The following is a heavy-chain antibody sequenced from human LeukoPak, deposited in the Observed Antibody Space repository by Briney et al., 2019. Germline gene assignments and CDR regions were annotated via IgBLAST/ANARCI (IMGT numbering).Heavy chain of an antibody. CDR1: GFTFNSYA. CDR3: AKDESLVVLPAVGFDY. D-gene: IGHD2-2*01. V-gene: IGHV3-23*01. J-gene: IGHJ4*02. Sequence: GGSLRLSCAASGFTFNSYAMTWVRQAPGKGLEWVSPINGGGGSTYYADSVKGRFTISRDNSKNTLYLQMNSLRAEDTAVYYCAKDESLVVLPAVGFDYWGQGTLVTVSS. CDR2: INGGGGST.